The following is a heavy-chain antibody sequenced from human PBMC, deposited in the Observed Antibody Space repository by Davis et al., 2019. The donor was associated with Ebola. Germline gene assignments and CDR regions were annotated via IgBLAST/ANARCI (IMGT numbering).Heavy chain of an antibody. CDR3: TTGGLTGPHDAFDV. J-gene: IGHJ3*01. CDR1: GFTVSNAW. D-gene: IGHD1-20*01. CDR2: FTSKNDGGTR. V-gene: IGHV3-15*01. Sequence: GGSLRLSCIASGFTVSNAWMNWVRQAPGKGLAWIGRFTSKNDGGTRDYAAPVKGRFSISRDDSKNALFLEMTLLTNEDTAVYYCTTGGLTGPHDAFDVWGQGTLVTVSS.